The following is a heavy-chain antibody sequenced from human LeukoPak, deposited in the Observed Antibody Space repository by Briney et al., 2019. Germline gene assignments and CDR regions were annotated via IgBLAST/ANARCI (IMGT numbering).Heavy chain of an antibody. Sequence: GGSLRLSCAASGFTFSSYGMHWVRQAPGKGLEWVAFIRYDGSNKYYADSVEGRFTISRDNSKNTLYLQMNSLRAEDTAVYYCAKVKRGSGSLFDYWGQGTLVTVSS. V-gene: IGHV3-30*02. CDR2: IRYDGSNK. D-gene: IGHD3-10*01. CDR1: GFTFSSYG. J-gene: IGHJ4*02. CDR3: AKVKRGSGSLFDY.